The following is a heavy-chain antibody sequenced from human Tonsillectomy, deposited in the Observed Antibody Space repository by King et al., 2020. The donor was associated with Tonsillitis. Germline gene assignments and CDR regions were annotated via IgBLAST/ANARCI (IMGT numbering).Heavy chain of an antibody. Sequence: VQPVESGGGLVKPGGSLRLSCAASGFTFSSYSMNWVRQAPGKGLEWVSSISSSSSYIYYADSVKGRFTISRDNAKNSLYLQMNSLRAEDTAVYYCARGTRFDFWSGPYFDYWGQGTLVTVSS. V-gene: IGHV3-21*01. CDR1: GFTFSSYS. D-gene: IGHD3-3*01. CDR3: ARGTRFDFWSGPYFDY. J-gene: IGHJ4*02. CDR2: ISSSSSYI.